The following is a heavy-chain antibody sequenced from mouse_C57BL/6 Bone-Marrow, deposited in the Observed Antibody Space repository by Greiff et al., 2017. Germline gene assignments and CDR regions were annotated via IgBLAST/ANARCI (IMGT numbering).Heavy chain of an antibody. V-gene: IGHV1-50*01. J-gene: IGHJ2*01. CDR3: ARDWDLFDY. D-gene: IGHD4-1*01. CDR1: GYTFTSYW. Sequence: VQLQQPGAELVKPGASVKLSCKASGYTFTSYWMQWVKQRPGQGLEWIGEIDPSDCYTNYNQKFKGKATLTVDKSPSTVYMQLSSWTSEDSAFYYCARDWDLFDYWGQGTTLTVSS. CDR2: IDPSDCYT.